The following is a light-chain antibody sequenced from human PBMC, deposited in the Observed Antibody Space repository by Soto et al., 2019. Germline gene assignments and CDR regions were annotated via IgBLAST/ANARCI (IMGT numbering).Light chain of an antibody. Sequence: DIQMTQSPSTLSASVGDRVTITCRASQSISSWLALYEQKPGKAPKSLIYKASSLESGLPSRFSGSGSGTEFPLTIISLQPDDFATYYCQPYNSYPIPFVQGTRLEIK. CDR3: QPYNSYPIP. J-gene: IGKJ5*01. CDR1: QSISSW. CDR2: KAS. V-gene: IGKV1-5*03.